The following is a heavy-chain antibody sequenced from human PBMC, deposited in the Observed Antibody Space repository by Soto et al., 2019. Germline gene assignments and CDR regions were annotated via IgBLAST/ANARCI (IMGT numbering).Heavy chain of an antibody. J-gene: IGHJ3*02. V-gene: IGHV4-34*01. CDR1: GGSFSNNY. CDR3: AKSLWFGTQPEI. D-gene: IGHD3-10*01. CDR2: ISPSGTT. Sequence: SETLSLTCAVYGGSFSNNYWTWFRQPPGKGLEWIGEISPSGTTKYIPSLKSRGTISVDTSRKKFFLKVTSVSAADAAVYYCAKSLWFGTQPEIWG.